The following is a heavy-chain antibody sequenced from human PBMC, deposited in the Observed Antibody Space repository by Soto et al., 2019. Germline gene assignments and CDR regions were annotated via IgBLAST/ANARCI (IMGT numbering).Heavy chain of an antibody. D-gene: IGHD1-1*01. J-gene: IGHJ4*02. Sequence: SETLSLTCTVSGDSISSSGYYWGWIRQPPGKGLEWIGTIYYSGSTYYSPSLKGRVTISVDTSKNQFSLQLSSVTAADTAVYYCARDGIGGTTFRGYLDYWGQGTLVTVSS. CDR3: ARDGIGGTTFRGYLDY. CDR1: GDSISSSGYY. V-gene: IGHV4-39*02. CDR2: IYYSGST.